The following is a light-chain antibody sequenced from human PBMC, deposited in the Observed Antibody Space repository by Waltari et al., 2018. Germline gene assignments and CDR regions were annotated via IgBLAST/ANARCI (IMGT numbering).Light chain of an antibody. V-gene: IGKV3-15*01. J-gene: IGKJ4*01. CDR3: QQYNNWLLLT. CDR1: QSVSSN. CDR2: GAS. Sequence: PATLSVSPGERATLSCRASQSVSSNLAWYQQKPGQAPRLLIYGASTRATGIPARFSGSGSGTEFTLTISSLQSEDFAVYYCQQYNNWLLLTFGGGTKVEIK.